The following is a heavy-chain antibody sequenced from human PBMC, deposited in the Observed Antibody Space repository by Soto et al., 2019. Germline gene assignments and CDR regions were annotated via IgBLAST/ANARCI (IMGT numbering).Heavy chain of an antibody. V-gene: IGHV3-30*02. J-gene: IGHJ6*02. CDR3: AWSSGNYYYGMAV. CDR1: GFTFSSYG. CDR2: IRDGGSNT. Sequence: PGGSLRLPCAASGFTFSSYGMDWVRQAPGKGLEWVSSIRDGGSNTYYADSVKGRFTISRDNSKNTLYLQMNSLRAEDTAVYYCAWSSGNYYYGMAVWGQGTTVTVSS. D-gene: IGHD6-19*01.